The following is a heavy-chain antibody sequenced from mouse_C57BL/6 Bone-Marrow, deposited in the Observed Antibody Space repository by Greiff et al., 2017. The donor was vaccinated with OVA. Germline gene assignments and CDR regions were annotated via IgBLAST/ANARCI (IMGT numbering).Heavy chain of an antibody. D-gene: IGHD1-1*01. V-gene: IGHV1-64*01. CDR1: GYTFTSYW. Sequence: VQLQQPGAELVKPGASVKLSCKASGYTFTSYWMHWVKQRPGQGLEWIGMIHPNSGSTNYNEKFKSKATLTVDKSSSTAYMQLNSLTSEDSAVYYCARWYYGSSYYFDYWGQGTTLTVSS. J-gene: IGHJ2*01. CDR2: IHPNSGST. CDR3: ARWYYGSSYYFDY.